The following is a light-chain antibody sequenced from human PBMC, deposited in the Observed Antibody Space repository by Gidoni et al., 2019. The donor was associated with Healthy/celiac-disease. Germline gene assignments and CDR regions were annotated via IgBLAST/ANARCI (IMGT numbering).Light chain of an antibody. CDR2: AAS. CDR3: QQLNSYPPP. Sequence: DIQLTQSPSFLSASVGDRVTITCRASQGISSYLAWYQQKPGKAPKLLIYAASTLQSGVPSGFSGSGSGTEFTLTISSLQPEDFATYYCQQLNSYPPPFGPGTKVDIK. V-gene: IGKV1-9*01. CDR1: QGISSY. J-gene: IGKJ3*01.